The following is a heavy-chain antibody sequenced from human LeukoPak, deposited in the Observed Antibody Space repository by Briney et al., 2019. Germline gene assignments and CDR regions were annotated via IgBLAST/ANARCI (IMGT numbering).Heavy chain of an antibody. CDR3: ARDQGYSYGYVGY. CDR1: GDSISSSSSY. Sequence: SETLSLTCTVSGDSISSSSSYWGWIRQPPGKGLELIGSIYYSGSTYYNTSLKSRVTISVDTSKNQFSLKLSSVTAADTAVYYCARDQGYSYGYVGYWGQGTLVTVSS. D-gene: IGHD5-18*01. V-gene: IGHV4-39*02. J-gene: IGHJ4*02. CDR2: IYYSGST.